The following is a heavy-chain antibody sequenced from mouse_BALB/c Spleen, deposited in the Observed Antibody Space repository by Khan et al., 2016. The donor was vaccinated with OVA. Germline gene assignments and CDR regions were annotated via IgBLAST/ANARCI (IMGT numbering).Heavy chain of an antibody. Sequence: EVQLQESGPGLVKPSQSLSLTCTVTGYSITSEFAWNWIRQFPGNKLEWMGYISYSGNTSYNPSLKSLISITRDTSRTTFFLQMNAVTTEDTATYYCARKDYYEYDPLPYWGQGTLVTVSA. CDR2: ISYSGNT. V-gene: IGHV3-2*02. CDR1: GYSITSEFA. J-gene: IGHJ3*01. CDR3: ARKDYYEYDPLPY. D-gene: IGHD2-4*01.